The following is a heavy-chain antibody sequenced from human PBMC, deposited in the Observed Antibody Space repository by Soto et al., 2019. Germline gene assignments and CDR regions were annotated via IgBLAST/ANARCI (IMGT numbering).Heavy chain of an antibody. CDR1: GYKFIGYW. CDR3: VRHGNGTPFYFDF. J-gene: IGHJ4*02. Sequence: EVQLVQSGAEMKKPGESLTMSCRGSGYKFIGYWISWGRQMPGKGLEGVGRIDPSGSYTTYSPSFGSHVSISVDKSINTAYLQWRSLQASDTAKYYCVRHGNGTPFYFDFWGRGTLVSVSS. CDR2: IDPSGSYT. V-gene: IGHV5-10-1*03. D-gene: IGHD1-1*01.